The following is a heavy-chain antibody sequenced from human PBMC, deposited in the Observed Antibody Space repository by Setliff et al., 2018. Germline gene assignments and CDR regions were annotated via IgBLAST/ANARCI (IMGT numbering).Heavy chain of an antibody. V-gene: IGHV3-48*04. CDR1: GFTSSGYS. D-gene: IGHD3-10*01. J-gene: IGHJ3*01. Sequence: GGSLRLSCEASGFTSSGYSMNWVRQAPGKGLEWVSYISSSHIIYYADSVKGRFTVSRDNARNSLYLQMNSLSAEDTAVYYCARDRGLRGFDVWGQGTMVTVSS. CDR2: ISSSHII. CDR3: ARDRGLRGFDV.